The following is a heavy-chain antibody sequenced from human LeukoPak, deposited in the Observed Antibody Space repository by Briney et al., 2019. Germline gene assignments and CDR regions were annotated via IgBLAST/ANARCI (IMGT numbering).Heavy chain of an antibody. J-gene: IGHJ4*02. V-gene: IGHV1-2*02. CDR1: GYTFTGYY. D-gene: IGHD2-2*01. CDR2: INPNNGGT. Sequence: ASVKVSCKASGYTFTGYYIHWVRHWVRQAPGQGLEWMGWINPNNGGTNYAQKLLGRVTMTRDTSISTAYMELSRLRSDDTAVYYCARAVVPAAHDYWGQGTLVTVSS. CDR3: ARAVVPAAHDY.